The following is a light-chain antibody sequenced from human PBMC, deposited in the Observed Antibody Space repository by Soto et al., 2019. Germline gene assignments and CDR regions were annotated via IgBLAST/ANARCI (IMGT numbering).Light chain of an antibody. CDR1: NSDIGSHS. CDR2: SND. Sequence: QSVLTQPPSASGTPGQTVTISCSGSNSDIGSHSVDWYQQFPGTTPRLLISSNDQRPSGVPDRFSGSKSGTSASLGISGLQSEDEADYYCATWADSVNGVVFGGGTKLTVL. J-gene: IGLJ2*01. CDR3: ATWADSVNGVV. V-gene: IGLV1-44*01.